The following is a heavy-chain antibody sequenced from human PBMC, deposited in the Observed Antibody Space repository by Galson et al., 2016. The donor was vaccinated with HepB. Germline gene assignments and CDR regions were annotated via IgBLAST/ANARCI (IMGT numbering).Heavy chain of an antibody. CDR2: IIRSGDAT. J-gene: IGHJ4*02. D-gene: IGHD3-16*01. V-gene: IGHV3-23*01. CDR1: GFSFSNSG. CDR3: GKHGGFDY. Sequence: SLRLSCAASGFSFSNSGMSWVRQAPGRGLEWVSGIIRSGDATHYADFVKGRFTISRDNSKNTLYLYMNNLTAGDTAMYYCGKHGGFDYWGQGALVTVSS.